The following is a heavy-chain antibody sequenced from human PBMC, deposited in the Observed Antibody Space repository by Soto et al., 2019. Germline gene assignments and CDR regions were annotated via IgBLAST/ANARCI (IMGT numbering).Heavy chain of an antibody. V-gene: IGHV1-18*04. Sequence: KGSCKAYGYAFTCYGISWVRQAPGQGLEWMGWLIAYNGKTNSAQKLQGRVAMTTDTYTSTADMELRSLRSDDTAVYYCARVHVWATDYYGSGRPLNYDYYGMAVWAQGATVTV. D-gene: IGHD3-10*01. J-gene: IGHJ6*02. CDR1: GYAFTCYG. CDR3: ARVHVWATDYYGSGRPLNYDYYGMAV. CDR2: LIAYNGKT.